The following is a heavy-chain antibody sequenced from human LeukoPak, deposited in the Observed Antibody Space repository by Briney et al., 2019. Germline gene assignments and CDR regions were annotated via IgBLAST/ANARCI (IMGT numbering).Heavy chain of an antibody. CDR1: GYTFTSYG. CDR3: ARDKGYCSSTSCYWMYGFDY. J-gene: IGHJ4*02. Sequence: ASVKVSCKASGYTFTSYGISWVRQAPGQGLEWMGWISAYNGNTNYAQKLQGRVTTTTDTSTSTAYMELRSLRSDDTAVYYCARDKGYCSSTSCYWMYGFDYWGQGTLVTVSS. D-gene: IGHD2-2*01. CDR2: ISAYNGNT. V-gene: IGHV1-18*01.